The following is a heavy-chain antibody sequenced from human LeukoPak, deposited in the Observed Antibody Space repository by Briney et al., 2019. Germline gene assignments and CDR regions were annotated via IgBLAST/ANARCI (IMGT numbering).Heavy chain of an antibody. J-gene: IGHJ1*01. CDR3: ARHMPHYCGGECSMDT. Sequence: SETLSLTCTVVNGSIRPHYWSWIRQPPGKGLEWVGFIYYTGSPRYNPSLKSRVAMSVDKSKNQVSLTLYSVTAADTATYYCARHMPHYCGGECSMDTWGQGTLVTVSS. CDR1: NGSIRPHY. V-gene: IGHV4-59*08. CDR2: IYYTGSP. D-gene: IGHD2-21*01.